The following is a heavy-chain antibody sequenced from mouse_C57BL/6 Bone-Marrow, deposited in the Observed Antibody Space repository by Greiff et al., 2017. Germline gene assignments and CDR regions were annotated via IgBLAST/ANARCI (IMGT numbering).Heavy chain of an antibody. CDR3: ARSEYDYYYFDY. J-gene: IGHJ2*01. D-gene: IGHD2-4*01. Sequence: VQLQQSGAELVRPGTSVKVSCKASGYAFTNYLIEWVKQRPGQGLEWIGVINPGSGGTNYNEKFKGKATLTADKSSSTAYMQLSSLTSEDSAVYFCARSEYDYYYFDYWGQGTTLTVSS. CDR1: GYAFTNYL. CDR2: INPGSGGT. V-gene: IGHV1-54*01.